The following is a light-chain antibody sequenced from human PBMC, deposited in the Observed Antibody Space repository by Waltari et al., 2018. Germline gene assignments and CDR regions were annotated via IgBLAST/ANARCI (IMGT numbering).Light chain of an antibody. CDR1: QSVLFSSNSNNY. CDR3: QQYYSTPWT. J-gene: IGKJ1*01. V-gene: IGKV4-1*01. CDR2: WTS. Sequence: DIVMTQSPDSLAVSLGERATINCKSSQSVLFSSNSNNYLAWYQQKSGQPPKLLIYWTSTRESGVPDRFSGSGSGTHFTLTISSLQAEDVAVYYCQQYYSTPWTVGQGTKVEIK.